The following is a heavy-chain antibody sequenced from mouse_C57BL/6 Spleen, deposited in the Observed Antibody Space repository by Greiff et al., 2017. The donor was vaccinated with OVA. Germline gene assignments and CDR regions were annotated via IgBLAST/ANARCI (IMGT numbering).Heavy chain of an antibody. D-gene: IGHD4-1*01. CDR1: GYAFSSSW. Sequence: VQLQQSGPELVKPGASVKISCKASGYAFSSSWMNWVKQRPGKGLEWIGRIYPGDGDTNYNGKVKGKATLTADKSSSTAYMQLSSLTSEDSAVYFCARRGANSDWYFDVWGTGTTVTVSS. J-gene: IGHJ1*03. V-gene: IGHV1-82*01. CDR2: IYPGDGDT. CDR3: ARRGANSDWYFDV.